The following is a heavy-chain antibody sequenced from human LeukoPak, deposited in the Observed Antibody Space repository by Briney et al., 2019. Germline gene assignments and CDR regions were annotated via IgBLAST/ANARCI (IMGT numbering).Heavy chain of an antibody. CDR1: GGSISSYY. D-gene: IGHD3-10*01. CDR3: ASQNYYGPDNWFDP. Sequence: SETLPLTCTVSGGSISSYYWSWVRQPPGKGLEWIGRIYTSGSTNYNPSLKSRVTRSVDTSKNQFSLKLSSVTAADTAVYYCASQNYYGPDNWFDPWGQGTLVTVSS. CDR2: IYTSGST. V-gene: IGHV4-4*07. J-gene: IGHJ5*02.